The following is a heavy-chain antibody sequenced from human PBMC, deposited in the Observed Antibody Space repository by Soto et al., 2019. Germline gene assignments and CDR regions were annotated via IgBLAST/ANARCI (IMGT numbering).Heavy chain of an antibody. J-gene: IGHJ6*02. V-gene: IGHV4-39*01. CDR3: ARQQQLVPSYYYYYGMDV. Sequence: SSETLSLTCTVSGGSISSSSYYWGWIRQPPGKGLEWIGSIYYSGSTYYNPSLKSRVTISVDTSKNQFSLKLSSVTAADTAVYYCARQQQLVPSYYYYYGMDVWGQGTTVTVSS. D-gene: IGHD6-13*01. CDR1: GGSISSSSYY. CDR2: IYYSGST.